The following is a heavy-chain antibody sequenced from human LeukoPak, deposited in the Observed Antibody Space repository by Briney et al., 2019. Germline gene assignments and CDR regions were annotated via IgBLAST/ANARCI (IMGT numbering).Heavy chain of an antibody. V-gene: IGHV4-59*06. Sequence: SETLSLTCTVSGGSISSYYWSWIRQPPGKGLEWIGYIYYSGSTYYNPSLKSRVTISVDTSKNQFSLKLSSVTAADTAVYYCALIEPELDYWGQGTLVTVSS. CDR3: ALIEPELDY. D-gene: IGHD1-26*01. J-gene: IGHJ4*02. CDR2: IYYSGST. CDR1: GGSISSYY.